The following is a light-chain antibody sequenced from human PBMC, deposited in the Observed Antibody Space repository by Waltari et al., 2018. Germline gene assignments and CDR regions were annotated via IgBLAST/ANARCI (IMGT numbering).Light chain of an antibody. Sequence: SYVLTQAPSVSVAPGQTARVTCGGDNIASKRVHWYQKKAGQAPVLVVYDEGDRPSGIPERFSGANSGNMATRIITRVEAGDEADYFCQVWDATTDHSYVFGAGTKVTVL. CDR2: DEG. J-gene: IGLJ1*01. CDR1: NIASKR. CDR3: QVWDATTDHSYV. V-gene: IGLV3-21*02.